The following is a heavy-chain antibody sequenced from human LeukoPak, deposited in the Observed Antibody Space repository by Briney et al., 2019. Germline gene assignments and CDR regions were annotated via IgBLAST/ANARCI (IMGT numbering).Heavy chain of an antibody. CDR2: LSGSGGST. Sequence: GGSLTLSCAASGFTFSSYDMSWVRHAPGKGLEWVSALSGSGGSTYYADSVRGRFTISRDNSKNTLYLQMNSLRAEDTAVYYCAKDHSVAVAGDFDYWGQGTLVTVSS. J-gene: IGHJ4*02. V-gene: IGHV3-23*01. D-gene: IGHD6-19*01. CDR3: AKDHSVAVAGDFDY. CDR1: GFTFSSYD.